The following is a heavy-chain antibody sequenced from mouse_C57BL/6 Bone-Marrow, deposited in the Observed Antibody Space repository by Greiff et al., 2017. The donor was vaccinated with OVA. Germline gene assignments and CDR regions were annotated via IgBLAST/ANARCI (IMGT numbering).Heavy chain of an antibody. CDR3: ARSDYGSAWFAY. V-gene: IGHV1-55*01. CDR1: GYTFTSYW. J-gene: IGHJ3*01. D-gene: IGHD1-1*01. CDR2: IYPGSGST. Sequence: QVQLQQSGAELVKPGASVKMSCKASGYTFTSYWITWVKQRPGQGLEWIGDIYPGSGSTNYNEKFKSKATLTVDTSSSTAYMQLSSPTSEDSAVYYCARSDYGSAWFAYWGQGTLVTVSA.